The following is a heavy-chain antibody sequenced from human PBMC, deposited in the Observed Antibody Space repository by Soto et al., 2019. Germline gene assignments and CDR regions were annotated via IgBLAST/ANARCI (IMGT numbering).Heavy chain of an antibody. J-gene: IGHJ4*02. Sequence: GESLKISCAASGFTFSSYAMSWVRQAPGKGLEWVSAISGSGGSTYYADSVKGRFTISRDNSKNTLYLQMNSLRAEDTAVYYCAKDRGRAHFDYWGQGTLVTVSS. CDR1: GFTFSSYA. D-gene: IGHD3-16*01. V-gene: IGHV3-23*01. CDR3: AKDRGRAHFDY. CDR2: ISGSGGST.